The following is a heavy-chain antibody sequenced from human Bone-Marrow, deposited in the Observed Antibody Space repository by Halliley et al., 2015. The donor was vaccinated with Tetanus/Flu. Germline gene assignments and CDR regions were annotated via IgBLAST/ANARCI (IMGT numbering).Heavy chain of an antibody. CDR3: AKGLYRGALDI. D-gene: IGHD1-26*01. CDR2: ISGDGTTI. Sequence: LGWVAVISGDGTTIYYADSVKGRFAVSRDNGKDSLYLQMFDLRTEDTALYYCAKGLYRGALDIWGLGTAVTVSS. V-gene: IGHV3-43*02. J-gene: IGHJ3*02.